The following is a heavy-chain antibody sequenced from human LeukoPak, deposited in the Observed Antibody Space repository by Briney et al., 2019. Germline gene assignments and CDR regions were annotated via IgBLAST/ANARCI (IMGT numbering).Heavy chain of an antibody. CDR1: GSTFTSYY. J-gene: IGHJ4*02. Sequence: ASARVSCTPSGSTFTSYYMHWVRQAPGQGLEWMGIINPIGGSTSYAQKFQRRVTMSRYISTSTVYMDLSNLRSGDTAVYYCARENRLGFDYWGQGTLVTVSS. CDR3: ARENRLGFDY. D-gene: IGHD6-19*01. CDR2: INPIGGST. V-gene: IGHV1-46*01.